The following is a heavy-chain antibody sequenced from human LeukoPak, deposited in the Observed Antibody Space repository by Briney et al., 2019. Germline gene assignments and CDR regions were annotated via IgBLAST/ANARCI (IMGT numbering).Heavy chain of an antibody. Sequence: GGSLRLSCAASGFTFSSYAMSCVRQAPGKGLEWVSAISGSGGSTYYADSVKGRFTISRDNSKNTLYLQMNSLRAEDTAVYYCAKAMVRGEEYYYGMDVWGQGTTVTVSS. CDR2: ISGSGGST. J-gene: IGHJ6*02. V-gene: IGHV3-23*01. D-gene: IGHD3-10*01. CDR1: GFTFSSYA. CDR3: AKAMVRGEEYYYGMDV.